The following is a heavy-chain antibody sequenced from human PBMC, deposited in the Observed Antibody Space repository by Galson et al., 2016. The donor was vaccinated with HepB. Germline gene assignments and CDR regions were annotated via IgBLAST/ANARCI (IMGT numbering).Heavy chain of an antibody. CDR1: GYIFTSYW. V-gene: IGHV5-51*01. D-gene: IGHD2-21*02. CDR3: ARQVVPGLLDQ. J-gene: IGHJ4*02. Sequence: QSGAEVKKPGESLKISCTASGYIFTSYWVGWVRQLPGKGLEWMTIINPGDSDTRYSPSFQGQVTISADKSITTAYLQWSSLKASATAMYYCARQVVPGLLDQWGQGTLVTVSS. CDR2: INPGDSDT.